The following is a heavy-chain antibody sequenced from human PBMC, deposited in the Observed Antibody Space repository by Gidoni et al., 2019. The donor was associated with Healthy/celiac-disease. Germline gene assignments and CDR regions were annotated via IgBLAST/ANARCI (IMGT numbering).Heavy chain of an antibody. V-gene: IGHV1-69*01. CDR1: GRTSSRHP. CDR3: ARGQYCSGGSCYGAYYYYGMDV. CDR2: IIPIFGTA. D-gene: IGHD2-15*01. Sequence: QLQLVQSGAEVQKPGSPVQVSCKASGRTSSRHPISWVRQAPGQGLEWMGGIIPIFGTANYAQKFQGRVTITADESTSTAYMELSSLRSEDTAVYYCARGQYCSGGSCYGAYYYYGMDVWGQGTTVTVSS. J-gene: IGHJ6*02.